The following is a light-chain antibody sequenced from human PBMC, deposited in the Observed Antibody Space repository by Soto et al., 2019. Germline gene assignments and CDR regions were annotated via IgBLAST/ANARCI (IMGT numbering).Light chain of an antibody. J-gene: IGLJ2*01. V-gene: IGLV1-47*01. CDR1: SSNIGSNS. CDR2: RNN. CDR3: AAWDDSLRGVV. Sequence: QSVLTQPPSASGTPGQRVTISCSGNSSNIGSNSGDWYQHLPGTAPKLLIYRNNQRPSGVPDRFSGSKSGTSVSLVISGLRSEDEADYHCAAWDDSLRGVVFGGGTKIPS.